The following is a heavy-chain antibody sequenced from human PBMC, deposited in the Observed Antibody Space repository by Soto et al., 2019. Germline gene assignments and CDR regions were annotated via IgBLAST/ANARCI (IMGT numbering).Heavy chain of an antibody. Sequence: ASVKVSCKASGYTFTSYGISWVRQAPGQGLEWMGWISAYNGNTNYAQKLQGRVTMTTDTSTSTAYMELRSLRSDDTAVYYCARAGDCISTSCYFGSSYYYGMDVWGQGTTVTVSS. CDR1: GYTFTSYG. J-gene: IGHJ6*02. D-gene: IGHD2-2*01. V-gene: IGHV1-18*01. CDR2: ISAYNGNT. CDR3: ARAGDCISTSCYFGSSYYYGMDV.